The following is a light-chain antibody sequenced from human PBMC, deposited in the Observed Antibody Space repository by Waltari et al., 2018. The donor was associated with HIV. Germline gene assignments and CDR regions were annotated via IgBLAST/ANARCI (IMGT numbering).Light chain of an antibody. Sequence: EIVLTQSPGTLSLSPGERATLSCRASQSISNNHLAWYQQKPDQAPRLLIYGASSRATGIPDRFSGSGSGTDFTLTISRLEPEDFALYYCQQYGSSPGTFGQGTKAEIK. CDR3: QQYGSSPGT. J-gene: IGKJ1*01. CDR2: GAS. V-gene: IGKV3-20*01. CDR1: QSISNNH.